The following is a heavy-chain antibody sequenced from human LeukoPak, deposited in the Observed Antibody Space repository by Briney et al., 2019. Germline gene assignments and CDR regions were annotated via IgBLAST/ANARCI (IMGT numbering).Heavy chain of an antibody. V-gene: IGHV5-51*01. D-gene: IGHD3-22*01. CDR1: EYSFTSYW. J-gene: IGHJ4*02. CDR2: IYPGDSDT. CDR3: ARHKGYYYDSSGYPRYYFDY. Sequence: GEPLKISCKGSEYSFTSYWIGWVRQMPGKGLEWMGMIYPGDSDTRYSPSFQGQVTISADKSISTAYLQWRSLNASDTAMYSCARHKGYYYDSSGYPRYYFDYWGQGTLVTVSS.